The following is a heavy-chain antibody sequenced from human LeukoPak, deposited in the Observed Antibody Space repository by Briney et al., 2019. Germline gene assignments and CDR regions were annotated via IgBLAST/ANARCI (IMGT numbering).Heavy chain of an antibody. J-gene: IGHJ6*03. CDR1: GGSFSDYY. Sequence: SETLSLTCAVYGGSFSDYYWSWIRQPPGKGLEWIGEINHSGSTNYSPSLKSRVTISVDTSKNQFSLKLSSVTAADTAVYYCARGRIATLYYYYMDVWGKGTTVTVSS. V-gene: IGHV4-34*01. CDR2: INHSGST. CDR3: ARGRIATLYYYYMDV. D-gene: IGHD6-6*01.